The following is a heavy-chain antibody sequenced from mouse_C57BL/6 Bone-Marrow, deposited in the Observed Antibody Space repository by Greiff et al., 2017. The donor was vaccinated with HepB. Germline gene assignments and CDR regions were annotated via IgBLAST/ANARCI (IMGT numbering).Heavy chain of an antibody. CDR2: ISDGGSYT. D-gene: IGHD1-1*01. CDR1: GFTFSSYA. V-gene: IGHV5-4*01. CDR3: ARGRSGAY. Sequence: VQLKESGGGLVKPGGSLKLSCAASGFTFSSYAMSWVRQTPEKRLEWVATISDGGSYTYYPDNVKGRFTISRDNAKNNLYLQMSHLKSEDTAMYYCARGRSGAYWGQGTLVTVSA. J-gene: IGHJ3*01.